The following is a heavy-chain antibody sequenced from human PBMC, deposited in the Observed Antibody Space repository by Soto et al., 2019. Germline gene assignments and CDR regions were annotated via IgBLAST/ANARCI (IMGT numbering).Heavy chain of an antibody. CDR3: ARVGPAARRLCKFDL. Sequence: PSETLSLTCTVSGGSISSYYWSWIRQPPGKGLEWLGYIYYSGSTNYNPSLKSRVTISVDTSKNQFSLKLSSVTTADTAVYYCARVGPAARRLCKFDLWGQGTLVTVSS. CDR1: GGSISSYY. CDR2: IYYSGST. J-gene: IGHJ5*02. D-gene: IGHD2-2*01. V-gene: IGHV4-59*01.